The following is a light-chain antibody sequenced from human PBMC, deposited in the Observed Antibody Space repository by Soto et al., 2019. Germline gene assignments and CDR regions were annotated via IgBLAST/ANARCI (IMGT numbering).Light chain of an antibody. CDR2: TND. CDR3: SSWDDNLDAVG. V-gene: IGLV1-44*01. J-gene: IGLJ1*01. CDR1: SSIIGSNT. Sequence: QSVLTQQPSASGTPGQRVTISCSGSSSIIGSNTVNWYQQLPVTAPKLLISTNDQRPSGVPDRFSGSRSGTSASLAISGLQFEDEADYYCSSWDDNLDAVGFVAGTNVTV.